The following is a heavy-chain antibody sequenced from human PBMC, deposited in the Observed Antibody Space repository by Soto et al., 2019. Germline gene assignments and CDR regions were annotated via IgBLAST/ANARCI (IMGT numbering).Heavy chain of an antibody. CDR1: GYTFTSYG. CDR3: ARDQVYYGDYPPPGKYYYYGMDV. CDR2: ISAYSGNT. V-gene: IGHV1-18*01. Sequence: QVQLVQSGAEVKKPGASVKVSCKASGYTFTSYGISWVRQAPGQGLEWMGWISAYSGNTNYAQKLQGRVTMTTDTSTSTAYMELRSLRSDDTAVYYCARDQVYYGDYPPPGKYYYYGMDVWGQGTTVTVSS. J-gene: IGHJ6*02. D-gene: IGHD4-17*01.